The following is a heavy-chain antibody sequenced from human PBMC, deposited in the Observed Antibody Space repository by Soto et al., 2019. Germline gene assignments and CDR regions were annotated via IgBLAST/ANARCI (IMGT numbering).Heavy chain of an antibody. V-gene: IGHV4-34*01. CDR3: AREVSLSIDD. Sequence: PSETLSLTCAVYGGSFSGYYWSWIRQPPGKGLEWIGEINRSGRTNYNPSLKSRVTISVDKSKNQFSLKLSSVTAADTAVYYCAREVSLSIDDWGQGTLVTVSS. CDR1: GGSFSGYY. CDR2: INRSGRT. D-gene: IGHD3-16*02. J-gene: IGHJ4*02.